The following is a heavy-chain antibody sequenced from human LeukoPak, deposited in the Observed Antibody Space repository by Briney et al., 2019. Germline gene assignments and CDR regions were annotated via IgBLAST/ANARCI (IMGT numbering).Heavy chain of an antibody. Sequence: PSETLSLTCTVSGGSISSSSYYWGWIRQPQGKGLEWIGSIYYSGSTYYNPSLKSRVTISVDTSKNQFSLKLSSVTAADTAVYYCARHHRDIVLMVYAIIGGGFDYWGQGTLVTVSS. J-gene: IGHJ4*02. V-gene: IGHV4-39*01. CDR3: ARHHRDIVLMVYAIIGGGFDY. CDR2: IYYSGST. CDR1: GGSISSSSYY. D-gene: IGHD2-8*01.